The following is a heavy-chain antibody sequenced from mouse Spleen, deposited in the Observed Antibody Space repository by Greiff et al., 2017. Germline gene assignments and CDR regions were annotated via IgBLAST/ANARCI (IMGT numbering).Heavy chain of an antibody. CDR1: GYTFTSYW. V-gene: IGHV1-53*01. CDR3: AREGNSLLRHPDY. CDR2: INPSNGGT. Sequence: VQLQQPGTELVKPGASVKLSCKASGYTFTSYWMHWVKQRPGQGLEWIGNINPSNGGTNYNEKFKSKATLTVDKSSSTAYMQLSSLTSEDSAVYYCAREGNSLLRHPDYWGQGTTLTVSS. D-gene: IGHD1-2*01. J-gene: IGHJ2*01.